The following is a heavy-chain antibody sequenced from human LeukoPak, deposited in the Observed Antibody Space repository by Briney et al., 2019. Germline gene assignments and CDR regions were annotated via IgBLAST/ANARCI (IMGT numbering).Heavy chain of an antibody. CDR1: GGSISSYY. J-gene: IGHJ4*02. V-gene: IGHV4-59*01. Sequence: SSETLSLTCTVSGGSISSYYWSWIRQPPGKGLEWIGYIYYSGSTNYNPSLKSRVTISVDTSKNQFSLKLSSVTAADTAVYYCARVVWQQQLFDYRGQGTLVTVSS. CDR2: IYYSGST. D-gene: IGHD6-13*01. CDR3: ARVVWQQQLFDY.